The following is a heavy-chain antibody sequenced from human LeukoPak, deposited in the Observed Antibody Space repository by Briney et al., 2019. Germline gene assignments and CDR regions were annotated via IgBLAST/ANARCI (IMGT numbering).Heavy chain of an antibody. Sequence: SGPTLVHPTQSLTLTGTFSGFSLNTRGVGVGWIRQPPGSALEWLALIYWDDDRRYSPSLKSRLTITKDTSKNQVVLTMTNMDPVDTATYFCAYSKNYYDRSVLDNSGQGTLVTVSS. CDR2: IYWDDDR. CDR1: GFSLNTRGVG. CDR3: AYSKNYYDRSVLDN. V-gene: IGHV2-5*02. J-gene: IGHJ4*02. D-gene: IGHD3-22*01.